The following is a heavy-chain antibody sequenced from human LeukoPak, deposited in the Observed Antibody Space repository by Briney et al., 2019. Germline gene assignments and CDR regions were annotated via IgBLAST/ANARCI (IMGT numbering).Heavy chain of an antibody. D-gene: IGHD3-16*01. J-gene: IGHJ3*02. CDR3: AKDGGGGDGAFDI. CDR2: ISGSGGST. Sequence: PGGSLRLSCAASGFTFSDYWMSWVRQAPGKGLEWVSAISGSGGSTYYADSVKGRFTISRDNSKNTLYLQMNSLRAEDTAVYYCAKDGGGGDGAFDIWGQGTMVTVSS. CDR1: GFTFSDYW. V-gene: IGHV3-23*01.